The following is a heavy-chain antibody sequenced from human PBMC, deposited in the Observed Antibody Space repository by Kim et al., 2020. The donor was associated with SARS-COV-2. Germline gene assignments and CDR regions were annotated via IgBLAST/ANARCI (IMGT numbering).Heavy chain of an antibody. CDR3: ARGVGMGGLYWYFAL. V-gene: IGHV1-69*13. CDR1: GATVTSFA. J-gene: IGHJ2*01. D-gene: IGHD7-27*01. Sequence: SVKVSCEASGATVTSFAISWVRQDPGQGLEWMGAIIPMYGTTYYAQKFQDRVTFTADEGTSTVYMELRSLRPEDTAIFYCARGVGMGGLYWYFALWGRGTLVTVSS. CDR2: IIPMYGTT.